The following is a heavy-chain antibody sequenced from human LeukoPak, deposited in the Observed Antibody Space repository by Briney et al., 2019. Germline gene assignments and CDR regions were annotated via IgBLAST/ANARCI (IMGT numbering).Heavy chain of an antibody. V-gene: IGHV4-4*02. Sequence: SETLSLTCVVSGGSISDTNYWSWVRQSPGKGLEWIREIFHTGRTNSNPSLKSRATLSVDKSKNQFSLKMNSVTAADTAMCYCARANFDTLTGWGHFDSWGQGTLVTVSS. D-gene: IGHD3-9*01. CDR2: IFHTGRT. CDR1: GGSISDTNY. CDR3: ARANFDTLTGWGHFDS. J-gene: IGHJ4*02.